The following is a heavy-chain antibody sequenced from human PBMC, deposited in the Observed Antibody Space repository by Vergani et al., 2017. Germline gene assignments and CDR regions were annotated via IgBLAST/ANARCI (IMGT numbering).Heavy chain of an antibody. J-gene: IGHJ4*02. CDR2: IGTAGDT. Sequence: EVQLVESGGGLVQPGGSLRLSCAASGFTFSSYDMHWVRQATGKGLEWDSAIGTAGDTYYPGAVKGRFTISRENAKISLYLQMNSLRAGDTAIYYCARAVPTTVGGPPGYWGEGTLVIVSS. CDR1: GFTFSSYD. V-gene: IGHV3-13*01. D-gene: IGHD4-23*01. CDR3: ARAVPTTVGGPPGY.